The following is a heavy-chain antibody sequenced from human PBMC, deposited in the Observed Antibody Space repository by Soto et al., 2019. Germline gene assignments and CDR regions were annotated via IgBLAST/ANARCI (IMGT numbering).Heavy chain of an antibody. CDR2: ISGSGGST. J-gene: IGHJ6*03. Sequence: GGSLRLSCAASGFTFSSYAMSWVRQAPGKGLEWVSAISGSGGSTYYADSVKGRFTISRDNSKNTLYLQMNSLRAEDTAVYYCARVPAAIFGYYYYMDVWGKGTTVTVSS. CDR3: ARVPAAIFGYYYYMDV. CDR1: GFTFSSYA. D-gene: IGHD2-2*01. V-gene: IGHV3-23*01.